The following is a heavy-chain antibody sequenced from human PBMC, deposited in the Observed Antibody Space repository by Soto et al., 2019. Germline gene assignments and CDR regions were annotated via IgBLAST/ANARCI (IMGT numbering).Heavy chain of an antibody. V-gene: IGHV4-39*01. J-gene: IGHJ4*02. D-gene: IGHD3-10*01. CDR1: GDSITSNSYF. CDR2: IYYSGTT. CDR3: ARRTSGSYLLDY. Sequence: SETLSLTCTVSGDSITSNSYFWAWIRQPPGKGLEWIGSIYYSGTTYYNPSLKSRVTISVDRSKNQFSLKLSSVTAADTAVYYCARRTSGSYLLDYWGQGTLVTVSS.